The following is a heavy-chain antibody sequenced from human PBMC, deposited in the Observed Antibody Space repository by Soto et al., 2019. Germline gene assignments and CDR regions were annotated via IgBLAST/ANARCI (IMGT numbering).Heavy chain of an antibody. CDR1: GESYNPYF. D-gene: IGHD3-16*01. J-gene: IGHJ4*02. CDR3: AIGQGGTNY. V-gene: IGHV4-34*02. Sequence: QVHVQQWGAGLLKPSETLSLTCAVSGESYNPYFWSWVRQPPGKGLEWIAEINQGGGTYYNPSLKSRLAISLDTSKNQFSLTLNSVTAAETAMYYCAIGQGGTNYWGQGTLVTVSS. CDR2: INQGGGT.